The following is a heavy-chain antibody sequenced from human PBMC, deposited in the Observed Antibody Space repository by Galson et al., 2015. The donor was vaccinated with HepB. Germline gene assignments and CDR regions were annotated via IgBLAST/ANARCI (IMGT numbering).Heavy chain of an antibody. CDR3: ARDSGYYPHYTFDY. CDR2: IIPILGIA. V-gene: IGHV1-69*04. CDR1: GGTFSSYA. J-gene: IGHJ4*02. D-gene: IGHD3-22*01. Sequence: SVKVSCKASGGTFSSYAISWVRQAPGQGLEWMGRIIPILGIANYAQKFQGRVTITADKSTSTAYMELSSLRSGDTAVYYCARDSGYYPHYTFDYWGQGTPVTVPS.